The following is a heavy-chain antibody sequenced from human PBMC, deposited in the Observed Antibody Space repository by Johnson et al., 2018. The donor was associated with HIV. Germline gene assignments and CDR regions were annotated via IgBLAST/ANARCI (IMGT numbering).Heavy chain of an antibody. V-gene: IGHV3-11*04. Sequence: QVQLVESGGGLVRPGGSLRLSCAASGFIFSDYYMSWIRQAPGRGLDWVSYISTSGSTINYADSVKGRFTISRDNAKKSLYLQMNSLRAEDTAVYYCAGGRYALDIRGQGTMVTFSS. CDR1: GFIFSDYY. CDR3: AGGRYALDI. CDR2: ISTSGSTI. J-gene: IGHJ3*02.